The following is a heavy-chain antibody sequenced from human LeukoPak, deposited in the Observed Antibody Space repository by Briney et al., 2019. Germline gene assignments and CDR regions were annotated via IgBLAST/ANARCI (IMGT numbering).Heavy chain of an antibody. V-gene: IGHV1-69*13. Sequence: GASVKVPCKASGGTFSSYAISWVRQAPGQGLEWMGGIIPIFGTANYAQKFQGRVTITADESTSTAYMELSSLRSEDTAVYYCARDPSLVRDSPGFDYWGQGTLVTVSS. D-gene: IGHD2/OR15-2a*01. CDR2: IIPIFGTA. J-gene: IGHJ4*02. CDR1: GGTFSSYA. CDR3: ARDPSLVRDSPGFDY.